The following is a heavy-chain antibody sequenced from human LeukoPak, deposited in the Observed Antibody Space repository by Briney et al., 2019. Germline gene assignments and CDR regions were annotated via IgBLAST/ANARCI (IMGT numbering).Heavy chain of an antibody. J-gene: IGHJ4*02. D-gene: IGHD2-15*01. CDR2: ISGSGGST. CDR1: GFTFSSYA. CDR3: TTEWYYFDY. Sequence: PGGSLRLSCAASGFTFSSYAMSWVRQAPGKGLEWVSAISGSGGSTYYADSVKGRFTISRDNSKNTLYLQMNSLKTEDTAVYYCTTEWYYFDYWGQGTLVTVSS. V-gene: IGHV3-23*01.